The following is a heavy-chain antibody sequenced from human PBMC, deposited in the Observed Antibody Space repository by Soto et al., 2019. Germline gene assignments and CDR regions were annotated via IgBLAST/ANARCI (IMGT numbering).Heavy chain of an antibody. Sequence: PGGSLRLSCAASGFTFSSYAMSWVRQAPGKGLEWVSAISGSGGSTYCADSVKGRFTISRDNSKNTLYLQMNSLRAEDTAVYYCARIPRYSYGYRLYSYGMDVWGQGTTVTVSS. V-gene: IGHV3-23*01. CDR3: ARIPRYSYGYRLYSYGMDV. D-gene: IGHD5-18*01. J-gene: IGHJ6*02. CDR1: GFTFSSYA. CDR2: ISGSGGST.